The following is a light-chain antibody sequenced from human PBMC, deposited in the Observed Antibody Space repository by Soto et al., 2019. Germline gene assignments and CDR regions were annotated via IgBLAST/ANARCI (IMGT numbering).Light chain of an antibody. J-gene: IGKJ5*01. Sequence: EIVLTQSPGTLSFSPGERATLSCMASQSVSSSHLAWYQQKPGQAPRLLIYGASNRATGIPARFSGSGSGTDFTLTIRSLEPEDFAVYYCQQSSNWPPINCGQGKRREIK. V-gene: IGKV3D-20*02. CDR3: QQSSNWPPIN. CDR1: QSVSSSH. CDR2: GAS.